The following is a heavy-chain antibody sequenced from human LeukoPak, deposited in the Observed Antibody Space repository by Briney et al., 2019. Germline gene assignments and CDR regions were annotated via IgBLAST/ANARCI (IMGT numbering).Heavy chain of an antibody. D-gene: IGHD3-22*01. Sequence: GGSLRLSCAASGFTFSSYWMSWVRQAPGKGLEWVANIKQDGSEKYYVDSVKGRFTIPRDNAKNSLYLQMNSLRAEDTAVYYCASDRDYYDSSGYLFDYWGQGTLVTVSS. CDR3: ASDRDYYDSSGYLFDY. V-gene: IGHV3-7*01. CDR1: GFTFSSYW. CDR2: IKQDGSEK. J-gene: IGHJ4*02.